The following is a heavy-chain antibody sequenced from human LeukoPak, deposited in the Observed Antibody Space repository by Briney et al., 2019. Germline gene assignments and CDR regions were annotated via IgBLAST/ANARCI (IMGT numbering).Heavy chain of an antibody. V-gene: IGHV1-8*03. CDR3: AREYSNYYYYMDV. CDR1: GYTFTSYD. CDR2: MNPNSGNT. D-gene: IGHD4-11*01. Sequence: ASVKVSCRASGYTFTSYDINWVRQATGQGREGMGWMNPNSGNTGYAQKFQGRVTITRNTSISTAYMELSSLRSEDTAVYYCAREYSNYYYYMDVWGKGTTVTVSS. J-gene: IGHJ6*03.